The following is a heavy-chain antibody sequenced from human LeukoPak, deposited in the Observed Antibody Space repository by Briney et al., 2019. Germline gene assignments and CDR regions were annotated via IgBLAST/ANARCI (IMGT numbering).Heavy chain of an antibody. CDR3: ARVQESQIDYYFDY. V-gene: IGHV4-59*01. Sequence: SETLSLTCTVSGGSISSFYWSWIRQPPGKGLEWIGYVYYNGNTNYNPSLKSRVTISVDTSKNQFSLNLSSVTAADTAIYYCARVQESQIDYYFDYWGQGTLVTVSS. J-gene: IGHJ4*02. CDR2: VYYNGNT. D-gene: IGHD3-9*01. CDR1: GGSISSFY.